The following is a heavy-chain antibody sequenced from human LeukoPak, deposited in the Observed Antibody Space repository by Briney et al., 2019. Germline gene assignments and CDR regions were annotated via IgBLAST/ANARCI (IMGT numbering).Heavy chain of an antibody. J-gene: IGHJ4*02. Sequence: GGSLRLSCGASEFTFSDYLMDWVRQTPGKGLEWVARIRVKASSYTTEYAAFVEGRFIISRDDSKSSLYLQMNSLKSEDTAVYYCAAGARGSAPFDYWGQGTPVTVSS. D-gene: IGHD6-19*01. CDR1: EFTFSDYL. V-gene: IGHV3-72*01. CDR2: IRVKASSYTT. CDR3: AAGARGSAPFDY.